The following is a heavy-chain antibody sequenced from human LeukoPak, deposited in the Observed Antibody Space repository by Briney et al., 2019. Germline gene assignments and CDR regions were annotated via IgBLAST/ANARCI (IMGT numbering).Heavy chain of an antibody. Sequence: GGSLRLSCAASGFMFTSYWMSWVRQAPGRGLEWVANIKEDGNMKQYVDSVRGRFTISRDNAKRSVYLQMSSLRAEASAVYYCARDERGGYYVDWGQGTLVTVSS. CDR2: IKEDGNMK. V-gene: IGHV3-7*01. J-gene: IGHJ4*02. CDR1: GFMFTSYW. D-gene: IGHD3-22*01. CDR3: ARDERGGYYVD.